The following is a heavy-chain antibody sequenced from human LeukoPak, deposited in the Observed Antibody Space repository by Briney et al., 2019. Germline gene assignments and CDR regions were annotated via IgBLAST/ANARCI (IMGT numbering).Heavy chain of an antibody. V-gene: IGHV3-7*01. D-gene: IGHD5-24*01. CDR1: GFTFSSYW. J-gene: IGHJ4*02. Sequence: GGSLRLSCAASGFTFSSYWMNWVRQAPGKGLEWVANINHDGSEKNYVDSVKGRFTISRDNADNSLFLQMNSLGVEDTAVYYCVTDHDSGWQKRFDYGGQGTLVTVAS. CDR2: INHDGSEK. CDR3: VTDHDSGWQKRFDY.